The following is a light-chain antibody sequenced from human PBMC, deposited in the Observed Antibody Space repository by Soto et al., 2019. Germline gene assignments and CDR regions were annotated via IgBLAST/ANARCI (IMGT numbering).Light chain of an antibody. V-gene: IGLV2-8*01. CDR2: EVT. CDR1: SGDIGGYDY. CDR3: SSFAGSNNFPYV. Sequence: QSVLTQPPSASGSPGQSVTISCTGTSGDIGGYDYVSWYQQHPGKAPKLMIYEVTKRPLGVPDRFSGSKSGNTASLTVSGLQAEDEADYYCSSFAGSNNFPYVFGTGTKVTVL. J-gene: IGLJ1*01.